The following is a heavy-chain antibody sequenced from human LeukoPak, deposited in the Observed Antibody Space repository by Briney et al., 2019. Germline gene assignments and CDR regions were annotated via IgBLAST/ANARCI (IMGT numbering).Heavy chain of an antibody. V-gene: IGHV1-69*04. CDR3: ARDPDYGDPRYCDY. Sequence: SVKVSCKASRGTFSSYAISWVRQAPGQGLEWMGRIIPILGIANYAQKFQGRVTITADKSTSTAYMELSSLRSEDTAVYYFARDPDYGDPRYCDYWGQGTLVTVSS. CDR1: RGTFSSYA. CDR2: IIPILGIA. D-gene: IGHD4-17*01. J-gene: IGHJ4*02.